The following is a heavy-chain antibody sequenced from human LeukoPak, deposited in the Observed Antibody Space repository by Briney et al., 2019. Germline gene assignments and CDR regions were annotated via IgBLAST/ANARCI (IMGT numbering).Heavy chain of an antibody. Sequence: PGGSLRLSCAASGFTFGDYGMSWVRQAPGKGLEWVSGINWNGGSTGYADSVKGRFTISRDNAKNSLYLQMNSLRAEDTALYYCARDRSRMVRGIDALDLWGQGTMVTVSS. CDR2: INWNGGST. CDR1: GFTFGDYG. CDR3: ARDRSRMVRGIDALDL. V-gene: IGHV3-20*04. J-gene: IGHJ3*01. D-gene: IGHD3-10*01.